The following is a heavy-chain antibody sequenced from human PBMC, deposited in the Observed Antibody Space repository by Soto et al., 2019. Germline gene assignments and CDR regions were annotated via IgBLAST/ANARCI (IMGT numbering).Heavy chain of an antibody. CDR1: GFTFSSYA. CDR2: ISGSGGST. CDR3: AKVANSGSYYYYGMDV. Sequence: GGSLRLSCAASGFTFSSYAMSWVRQAPGKGLEWVSAISGSGGSTYYADSVKGRFTISRDNSKNTLYLQMNSLRAEDTAVYYCAKVANSGSYYYYGMDVWGQGTTVTVSS. D-gene: IGHD1-26*01. J-gene: IGHJ6*02. V-gene: IGHV3-23*01.